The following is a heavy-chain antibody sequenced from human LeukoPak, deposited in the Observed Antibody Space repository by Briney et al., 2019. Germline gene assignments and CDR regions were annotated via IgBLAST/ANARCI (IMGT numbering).Heavy chain of an antibody. D-gene: IGHD1-14*01. J-gene: IGHJ3*02. CDR1: GFTFSSYA. CDR3: ANLEPVPGGGAFDI. V-gene: IGHV3-23*01. CDR2: ISGSGSTT. Sequence: GGSLRLSCAASGFTFSSYAMNWVRQAPGKGLEWVSAISGSGSTTYYADSVKGRFTISRDNAKNSLYLQMNSLSVEDTAVYYCANLEPVPGGGAFDIWGQGTMVTVSS.